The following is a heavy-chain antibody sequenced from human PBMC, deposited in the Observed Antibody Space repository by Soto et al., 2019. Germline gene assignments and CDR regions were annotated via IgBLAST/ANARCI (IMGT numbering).Heavy chain of an antibody. CDR1: DFTVSGNY. J-gene: IGHJ3*02. CDR2: IYSGGST. CDR3: GRNLYYYGSGTKGRAFDN. V-gene: IGHV3-53*04. D-gene: IGHD3-10*01. Sequence: GGPLRLSFPASDFTVSGNYRSWVRQAPGKGLEWVSVIYSGGSTYYADSVKGRFTISRHNSKKTLYLQMNSLRAEETAVYYCGRNLYYYGSGTKGRAFDNWGQGTMVNVSS.